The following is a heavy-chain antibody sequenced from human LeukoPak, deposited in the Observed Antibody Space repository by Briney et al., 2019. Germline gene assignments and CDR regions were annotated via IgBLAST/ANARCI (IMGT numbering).Heavy chain of an antibody. CDR2: ITGNGAST. J-gene: IGHJ4*02. Sequence: PGGSLRLSCAASGFTSRSYDINSVRQALREGLEWVSSITGNGASTNFADSVRGRFTISRDNSKNTAYLQMNSLRAEDTAVYYCAGSGSHVYWGQGTLVTVSS. CDR1: GFTSRSYD. V-gene: IGHV3-23*01. D-gene: IGHD1-26*01. CDR3: AGSGSHVY.